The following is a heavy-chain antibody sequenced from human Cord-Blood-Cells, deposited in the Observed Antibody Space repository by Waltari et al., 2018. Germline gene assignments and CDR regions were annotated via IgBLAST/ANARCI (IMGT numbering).Heavy chain of an antibody. J-gene: IGHJ3*02. CDR1: GYSFTSYW. D-gene: IGHD6-6*01. CDR3: ARSGIAARRGAFDI. Sequence: EVQLVQSGAEVKKPGESLKISCKGSGYSFTSYWIGWVRQMPGKGLEWMLIDSPGGSDTRYSPSFQGQGTLSADKSISTAYLQLSSLKASDTAMYYCARSGIAARRGAFDIWGQGTMVTVSS. CDR2: DSPGGSDT. V-gene: IGHV5-51*01.